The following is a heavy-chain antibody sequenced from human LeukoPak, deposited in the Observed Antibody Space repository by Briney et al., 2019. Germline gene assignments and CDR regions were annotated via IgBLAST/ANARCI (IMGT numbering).Heavy chain of an antibody. CDR2: ISGSGGST. V-gene: IGHV3-23*01. D-gene: IGHD3-10*01. CDR3: AKDRMGSGSYLDY. Sequence: GGSLRLSCTASGFTFSSYAMSWVRQAPGKGLEWVSAISGSGGSTYYADSVKGRFTISRDNSKNTLYLQMNSLRAEDTAVYYCAKDRMGSGSYLDYWGQGTLVTVFS. CDR1: GFTFSSYA. J-gene: IGHJ4*02.